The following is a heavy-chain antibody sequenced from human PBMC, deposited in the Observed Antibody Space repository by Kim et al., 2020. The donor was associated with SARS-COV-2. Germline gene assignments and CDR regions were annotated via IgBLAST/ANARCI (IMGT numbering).Heavy chain of an antibody. Sequence: GGSLRLSCAASGFTFDDYAMHWVRQAPGKGLEWVSGISWNSGSIGYADSVKGRFTISRDNAKNSLYLQMNSLRAEDTALYYCAKDMRSSWSGYIPPYYYYGMDSWGQGTTVPLS. D-gene: IGHD3-3*01. CDR1: GFTFDDYA. CDR3: AKDMRSSWSGYIPPYYYYGMDS. V-gene: IGHV3-9*01. CDR2: ISWNSGSI. J-gene: IGHJ6*02.